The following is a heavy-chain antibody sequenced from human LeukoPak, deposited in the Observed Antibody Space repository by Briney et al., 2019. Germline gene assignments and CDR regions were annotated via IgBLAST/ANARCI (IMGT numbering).Heavy chain of an antibody. D-gene: IGHD5-18*01. CDR2: INHSGST. CDR3: ARGSGGYSYGTRFDY. Sequence: SETLSLTCAVYGGSFSGYYWSWIRQPPGKGLEWIGEINHSGSTNYNPSLKSRVTISVDTSKNQFCLKLSSVTAADTAVYYCARGSGGYSYGTRFDYWGRGTLVTVSS. J-gene: IGHJ4*02. V-gene: IGHV4-34*01. CDR1: GGSFSGYY.